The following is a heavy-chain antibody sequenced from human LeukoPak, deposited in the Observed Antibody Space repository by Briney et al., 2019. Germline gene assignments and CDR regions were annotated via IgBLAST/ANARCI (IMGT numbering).Heavy chain of an antibody. CDR1: IESFSGYH. CDR3: ARDGYSSGWPREFDY. CDR2: ISDSGTT. V-gene: IGHV4-34*01. Sequence: SETLSLTCAVYIESFSGYHWNWIRQTPGKGLEWIGEISDSGTTNINPSLRRRVSLSIDTSKNQFSLDMRSMTAADTAVYYCARDGYSSGWPREFDYWGQGTLVTVSS. J-gene: IGHJ4*02. D-gene: IGHD6-19*01.